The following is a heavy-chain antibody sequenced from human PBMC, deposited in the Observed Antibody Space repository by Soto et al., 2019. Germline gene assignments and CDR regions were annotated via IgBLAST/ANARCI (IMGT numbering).Heavy chain of an antibody. Sequence: PSETLSLTCAVYGGSFSGYYWTWIRQPPGTGLEWIGEINHSGSTNYNPSLKSRVTISVDTSKNQFSLKLTSLTAADTAVYYCARDKITGLLDYWGQGTLVTVSS. V-gene: IGHV4-34*01. CDR3: ARDKITGLLDY. CDR1: GGSFSGYY. D-gene: IGHD2-8*02. CDR2: INHSGST. J-gene: IGHJ4*02.